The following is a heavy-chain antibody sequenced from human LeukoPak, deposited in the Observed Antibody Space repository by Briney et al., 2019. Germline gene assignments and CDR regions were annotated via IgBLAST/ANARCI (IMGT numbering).Heavy chain of an antibody. D-gene: IGHD6-19*01. CDR3: AKAAGDWYFDL. CDR1: GFTFTNYW. Sequence: GGSLRLSCAASGFTFTNYWMSWVRQAPGKGLELVANIKQDRSEKYYVDSVKGRFTISRDNAKKSLYLQINSLRPEDTALYYCAKAAGDWYFDLWGRGTLVSVSS. CDR2: IKQDRSEK. J-gene: IGHJ2*01. V-gene: IGHV3-7*03.